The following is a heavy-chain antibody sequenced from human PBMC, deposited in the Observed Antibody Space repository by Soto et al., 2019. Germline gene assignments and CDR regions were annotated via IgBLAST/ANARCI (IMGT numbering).Heavy chain of an antibody. CDR2: ISKSGTTT. J-gene: IGHJ4*02. CDR3: VTSLSGYYYNY. D-gene: IGHD3-22*01. Sequence: RGSLLVSCAASGFTLSTYEMMWVRQAPGKGLEWVSYISKSGTTTYYADSVRGRFTISRDNAKDSLDLQMNSLRAEDTAVYYCVTSLSGYYYNYWGQGTMVTVSS. V-gene: IGHV3-48*03. CDR1: GFTLSTYE.